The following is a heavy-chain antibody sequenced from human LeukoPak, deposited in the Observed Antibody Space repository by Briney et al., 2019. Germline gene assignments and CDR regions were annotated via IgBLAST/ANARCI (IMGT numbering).Heavy chain of an antibody. CDR1: GFSFSVYW. V-gene: IGHV3-7*01. CDR2: IKQDGSEK. D-gene: IGHD3-3*01. Sequence: GGSLRLSCAASGFSFSVYWMSWVRQAPGKGLEWVANIKQDGSEKYYVDSVKGRFTISRDNAKNSLYLQMNSLRAEDTAVYYCARVQSLRFLYYYYHYMDVWGKGTTVTVSS. J-gene: IGHJ6*03. CDR3: ARVQSLRFLYYYYHYMDV.